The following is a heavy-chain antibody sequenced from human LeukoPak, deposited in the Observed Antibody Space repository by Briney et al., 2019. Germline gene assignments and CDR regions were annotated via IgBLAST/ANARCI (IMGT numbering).Heavy chain of an antibody. CDR1: GGSISSYY. CDR2: IYTSGST. V-gene: IGHV4-4*07. J-gene: IGHJ6*02. D-gene: IGHD6-19*01. CDR3: ARDVAVAGTYYYYYGMDV. Sequence: PSETLSLTCTVSGGSISSYYWSWIRQPAGKGLEWIGRIYTSGSTNYNPSLKSRVTMSVDTSKNQFSLKLSSVTAADTAVYYCARDVAVAGTYYYYYGMDVWGQGTTVTVSS.